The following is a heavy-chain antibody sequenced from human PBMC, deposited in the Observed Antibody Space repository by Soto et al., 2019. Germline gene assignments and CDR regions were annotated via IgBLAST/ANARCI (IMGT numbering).Heavy chain of an antibody. J-gene: IGHJ4*02. D-gene: IGHD5-12*01. Sequence: QVQLQQWGAGLLKPSETLSLTCAVYGGSFSGVYWTWIRQPPGKGLEYIGEINHSGSTSYNTSLKSRVTMSVDTSKNQFSLKLSSLTAADTAVYYCARQAAGVYDEYYLDYWGQGILVSVSS. V-gene: IGHV4-34*02. CDR3: ARQAAGVYDEYYLDY. CDR1: GGSFSGVY. CDR2: INHSGST.